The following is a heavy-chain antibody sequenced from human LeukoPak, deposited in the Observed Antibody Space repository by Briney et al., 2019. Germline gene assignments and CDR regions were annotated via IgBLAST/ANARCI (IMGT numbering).Heavy chain of an antibody. Sequence: SETLSLTCAVYGGSFSGYYWSWIRQPPGKGLEWIGEINHSGSTNYNPSPKSRVTISVDTSKNQFSLKLSSVTAADTAVYYCARGLKLGRLRRGLDYWGQGTLVTVSS. J-gene: IGHJ4*02. CDR1: GGSFSGYY. V-gene: IGHV4-34*01. CDR2: INHSGST. CDR3: ARGLKLGRLRRGLDY. D-gene: IGHD4-17*01.